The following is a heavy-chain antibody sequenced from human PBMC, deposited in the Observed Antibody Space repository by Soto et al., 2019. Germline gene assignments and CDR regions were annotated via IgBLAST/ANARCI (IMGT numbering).Heavy chain of an antibody. V-gene: IGHV1-69*04. D-gene: IGHD2-8*01. CDR3: ARDFSKSKWCVDD. CDR2: IIPILGIA. Sequence: SVKVSCKASGGTFSSYTISWVRQAPGQGLEWMGRIIPILGIANYAQKFQGRVTITADKSTSTSYMELSSLRSEDTAVYYCARDFSKSKWCVDDGGKGATVTVSS. J-gene: IGHJ6*03. CDR1: GGTFSSYT.